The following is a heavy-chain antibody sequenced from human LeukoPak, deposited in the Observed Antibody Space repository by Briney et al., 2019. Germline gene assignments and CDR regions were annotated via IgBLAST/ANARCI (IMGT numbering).Heavy chain of an antibody. V-gene: IGHV4-39*07. D-gene: IGHD2-21*01. J-gene: IGHJ4*02. CDR1: GGSISSSSYY. Sequence: PSETLSLTCTVSGGSISSSSYYWGWIRQPPGKGLEWIGSIYHSGSTYYNPSLKSRVTISVDTSKNQFSLKLSSVTAADTAVYYCARRVGVALDYWGRGTLVTVSS. CDR2: IYHSGST. CDR3: ARRVGVALDY.